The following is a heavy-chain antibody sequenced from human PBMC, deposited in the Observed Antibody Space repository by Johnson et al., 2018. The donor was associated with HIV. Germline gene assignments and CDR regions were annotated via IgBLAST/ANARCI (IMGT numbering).Heavy chain of an antibody. CDR2: ISYDGSNK. Sequence: VQLVESGGGVVQPGRSLRLSCAASGFTFSSYAMHWVRQAPGKGLEWVAVISYDGSNKYYADSVKGRFTISRDNSKNPLYLQMNSLRAEDTAVYYGAKWTRESGSGLFDIWGQGTMVTVSS. D-gene: IGHD2-15*01. J-gene: IGHJ3*02. CDR3: AKWTRESGSGLFDI. CDR1: GFTFSSYA. V-gene: IGHV3-30-3*02.